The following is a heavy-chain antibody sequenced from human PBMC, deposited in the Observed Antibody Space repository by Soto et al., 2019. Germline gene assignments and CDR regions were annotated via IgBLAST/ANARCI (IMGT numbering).Heavy chain of an antibody. V-gene: IGHV3-21*01. D-gene: IGHD1-1*01. CDR2: ISSSSSYI. CDR1: GFTFSSDS. Sequence: VRLSGAASGFTFSSDSMNWVRQAPGKGREWVSSISSSSSYIYYADSVKGRFTISRDNAKNSRYLQMNSLRAEDTAVSYCARDPRGSWNWGQGTLVTVS. J-gene: IGHJ4*02. CDR3: ARDPRGSWN.